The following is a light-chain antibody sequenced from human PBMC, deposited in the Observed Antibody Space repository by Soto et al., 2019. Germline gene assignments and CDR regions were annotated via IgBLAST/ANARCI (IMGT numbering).Light chain of an antibody. CDR3: QQYENLPT. CDR2: DAS. V-gene: IGKV1-33*01. J-gene: IGKJ5*01. CDR1: QDIAGY. Sequence: IQVTQAPASLSASVGDRVTITIRASQDIAGYLAWYQQKPGRAPKLLIYDASNLEAGVPSRFRGSGSGTDFTFTISRLQPEDIATYYCQQYENLPTFGHGTRLEIK.